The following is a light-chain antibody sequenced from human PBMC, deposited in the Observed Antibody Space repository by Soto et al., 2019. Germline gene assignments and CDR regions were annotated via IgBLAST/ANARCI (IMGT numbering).Light chain of an antibody. Sequence: EVVMTQSPATLSVSPGERAALSCRASQSISSNLAWYQQKPGQPPRLLISGASTRATGIPATFSGSGSGTNFPLTISSLQSEDFAVYYCQQYNTWPLTFGGGTNVEIK. V-gene: IGKV3-15*01. J-gene: IGKJ4*01. CDR2: GAS. CDR1: QSISSN. CDR3: QQYNTWPLT.